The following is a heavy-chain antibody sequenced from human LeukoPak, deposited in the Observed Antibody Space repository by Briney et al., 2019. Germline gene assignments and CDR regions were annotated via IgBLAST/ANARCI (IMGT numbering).Heavy chain of an antibody. J-gene: IGHJ3*02. CDR2: ISYDGSNK. D-gene: IGHD2-8*02. CDR1: GFTFSSYA. CDR3: TTVVPGGPGDPGVYAFDI. V-gene: IGHV3-30-3*01. Sequence: GGSLRLSCAASGFTFSSYAMHWVRQAPGKGLEWVAVISYDGSNKYYADSVKGRFTISRDNSKNTLYLQMNSLRAEDTAVYYCTTVVPGGPGDPGVYAFDIWGQGTMVTVSS.